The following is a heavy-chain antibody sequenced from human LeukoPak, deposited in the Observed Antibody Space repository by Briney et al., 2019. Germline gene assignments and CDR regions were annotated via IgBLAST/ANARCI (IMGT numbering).Heavy chain of an antibody. CDR2: ISYDGSNK. D-gene: IGHD5-24*01. CDR3: ARVGRDGYNFCGAFDI. J-gene: IGHJ3*02. CDR1: GFTFSSYA. Sequence: GGSLRLSCAASGFTFSSYAMHWVRQAPGKGLEWVAVISYDGSNKYYADSVKGRFTISRDNSKNTLYLQMNSLRAEDTAVYYCARVGRDGYNFCGAFDIWGQGTMVTVSS. V-gene: IGHV3-30*04.